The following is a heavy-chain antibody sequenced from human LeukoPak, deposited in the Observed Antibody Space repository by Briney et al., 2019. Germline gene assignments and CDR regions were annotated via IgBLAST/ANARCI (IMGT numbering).Heavy chain of an antibody. V-gene: IGHV4-30-4*01. CDR2: IYYSGTT. CDR3: VTYYFDSSGPKKNY. CDR1: GGSISSDDYY. D-gene: IGHD3-22*01. J-gene: IGHJ4*02. Sequence: SETLSLTCTVSGGSISSDDYYWNWIRQPPGKGLEWIGYIYYSGTTYYNPSLKSRVTISVDTSKKQFSLKLSSVTAADTAVYYCVTYYFDSSGPKKNYWGQGTLVTVSS.